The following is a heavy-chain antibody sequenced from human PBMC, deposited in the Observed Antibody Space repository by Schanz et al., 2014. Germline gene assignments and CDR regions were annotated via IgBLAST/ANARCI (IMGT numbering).Heavy chain of an antibody. D-gene: IGHD6-13*01. V-gene: IGHV3-23*01. J-gene: IGHJ6*02. CDR3: AREEGLGVAATGPNHYCYGMDV. Sequence: EVQLLESGGGLVQPGGSLRLSCAASGFTFSSYAMSWVRQAPGKGLEWVSSLSGSGGSAYYADSVKGRFTISRDKSKNTMYRQMIRLKADDTGAYVCAREEGLGVAATGPNHYCYGMDVWGQGTTVAVSS. CDR2: LSGSGGSA. CDR1: GFTFSSYA.